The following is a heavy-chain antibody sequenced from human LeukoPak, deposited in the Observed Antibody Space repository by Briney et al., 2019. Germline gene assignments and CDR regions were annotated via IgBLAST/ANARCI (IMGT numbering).Heavy chain of an antibody. CDR2: IYYSGST. V-gene: IGHV4-39*01. J-gene: IGHJ4*02. D-gene: IGHD2-2*02. Sequence: SETLSLTCNVSGGSISSSSYYWGWIRQPPGKGLEWIGTIYYSGSTYYNPSLKSRVTISVGTSKKQFSLKLSSVTAADTAVYYCARSLPAAIYYFHYWGQGTLVTVSS. CDR3: ARSLPAAIYYFHY. CDR1: GGSISSSSYY.